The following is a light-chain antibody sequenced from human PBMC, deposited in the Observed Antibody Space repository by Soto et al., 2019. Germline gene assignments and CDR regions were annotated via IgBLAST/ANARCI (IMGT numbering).Light chain of an antibody. CDR2: GAS. V-gene: IGKV3-20*01. J-gene: IGKJ1*01. CDR3: QQYGSSPQT. CDR1: QSVSNNY. Sequence: GLTQSPGTLSLSPGERATLSCRASQSVSNNYLAWYQQKPGQAPRLLIYGASNRATGIPDRFSGSGSGTDFTLTISRLEPEDFAVYYCQQYGSSPQTFGQGTKVAIK.